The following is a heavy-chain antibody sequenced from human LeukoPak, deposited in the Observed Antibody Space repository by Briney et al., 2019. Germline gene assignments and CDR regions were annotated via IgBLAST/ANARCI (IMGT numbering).Heavy chain of an antibody. Sequence: GGSLRLSCAASGFTFSDYWMSWVRHAPGKGPEWVANIHQDGSERHYVDSVKGRFIISRDNSKNTLYLQMNSLRAEDTAIYYCARGSSGYYYYFDYWGQGTLVTVSS. CDR2: IHQDGSER. D-gene: IGHD3-22*01. CDR3: ARGSSGYYYYFDY. J-gene: IGHJ4*02. CDR1: GFTFSDYW. V-gene: IGHV3-7*03.